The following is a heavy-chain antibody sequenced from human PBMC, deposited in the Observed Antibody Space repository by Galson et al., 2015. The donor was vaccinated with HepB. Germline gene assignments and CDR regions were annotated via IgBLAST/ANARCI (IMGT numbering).Heavy chain of an antibody. CDR2: IYWDDDK. CDR1: GFSLSTSGVG. V-gene: IGHV2-5*02. CDR3: AHRRPIAAAGTYFDY. D-gene: IGHD6-13*01. J-gene: IGHJ4*02. Sequence: PALVKPTQPLTLTYTFSGFSLSTSGVGVGWLRPPPGKALEWLALIYWDDDKRYSPSLKSRLTITKDTSKNQVVLTMTNMDPVDTATYYCAHRRPIAAAGTYFDYWGQGTLVTVSS.